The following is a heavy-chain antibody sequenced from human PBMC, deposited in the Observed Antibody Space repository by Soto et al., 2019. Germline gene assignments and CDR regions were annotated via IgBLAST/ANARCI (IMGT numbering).Heavy chain of an antibody. Sequence: PGESLKISCKRSGYSFTSYWISWVHQMPGKGLEWMGRIDPSDSYTNYSPSFQGHVTISADKSISTAYLQWSSLKASDTAMYYCARSGIAAAAEGGNYWGQGTLVTVSS. CDR3: ARSGIAAAAEGGNY. V-gene: IGHV5-10-1*01. J-gene: IGHJ4*02. CDR1: GYSFTSYW. D-gene: IGHD6-13*01. CDR2: IDPSDSYT.